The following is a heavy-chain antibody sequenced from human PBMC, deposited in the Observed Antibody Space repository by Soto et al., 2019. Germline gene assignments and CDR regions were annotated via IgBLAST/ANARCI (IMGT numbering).Heavy chain of an antibody. Sequence: NPGGSLRLSCVASGFTFDSYAMNWVRQAPGKGLEWISWIGPSSSETEYSDSVQGRFTISRDNAKNLLYLQMNRLKDEDTAVYYCARDHRWAFDYWGQGALVTVSS. CDR2: IGPSSSET. D-gene: IGHD3-16*01. J-gene: IGHJ4*02. V-gene: IGHV3-21*05. CDR1: GFTFDSYA. CDR3: ARDHRWAFDY.